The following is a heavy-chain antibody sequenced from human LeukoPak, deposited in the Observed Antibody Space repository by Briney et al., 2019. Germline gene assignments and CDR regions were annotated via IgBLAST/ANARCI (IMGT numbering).Heavy chain of an antibody. D-gene: IGHD6-13*01. CDR3: AKDKYSSSRGDWFDP. CDR2: ISYDGSNK. CDR1: GFTFSSYG. Sequence: GGSLRLSCAASGFTFSSYGMHWVRQAPGKGLEWVAVISYDGSNKYYADSVKGRFTISRDNSKNTLYLQMNSLRAEDTAVYYCAKDKYSSSRGDWFDPWGQGTLVTVSS. V-gene: IGHV3-30*18. J-gene: IGHJ5*02.